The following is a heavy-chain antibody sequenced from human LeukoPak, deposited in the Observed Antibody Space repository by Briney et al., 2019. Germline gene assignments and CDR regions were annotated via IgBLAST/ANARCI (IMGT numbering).Heavy chain of an antibody. D-gene: IGHD2-15*01. Sequence: SETLSLTCTVSGGSIRVYLWSWIRQPPGKGLEWMGNIYYSGSTKYNPPLKRRVTMSTDTSKSRFSLKLSSVTSAVTAVYYCTRGGGGKIPYWGQGTLVTVSS. CDR1: GGSIRVYL. CDR2: IYYSGST. J-gene: IGHJ4*02. CDR3: TRGGGGKIPY. V-gene: IGHV4-59*01.